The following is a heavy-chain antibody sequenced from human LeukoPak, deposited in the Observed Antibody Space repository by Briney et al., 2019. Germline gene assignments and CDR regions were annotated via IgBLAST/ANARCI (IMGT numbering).Heavy chain of an antibody. J-gene: IGHJ4*02. V-gene: IGHV1-2*02. D-gene: IGHD3-16*02. Sequence: GASVKVSCKASGYTFTGYYMHWVRQAPGQGLEWMGWINPNSGGTNYAQKFQGRVTMTRDTSISTAYMELSRLRSDDTAVYYCARDYVWGSYRLGFDYWGQGTLVTVSS. CDR2: INPNSGGT. CDR1: GYTFTGYY. CDR3: ARDYVWGSYRLGFDY.